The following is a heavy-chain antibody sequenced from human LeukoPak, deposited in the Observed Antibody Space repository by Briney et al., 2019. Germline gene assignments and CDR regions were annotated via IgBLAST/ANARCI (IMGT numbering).Heavy chain of an antibody. D-gene: IGHD3-3*01. CDR3: AKGGYYTLYCYYYYYMDV. CDR1: GYTFTGYY. J-gene: IGHJ6*03. V-gene: IGHV1-2*02. CDR2: INPNSGGT. Sequence: ASVKVSCKASGYTFTGYYMHWVRQAPGQGLEWMGWINPNSGGTNYAQKFQGRVTMTRDTSISTAYMELSRLRSDDTAVYYCAKGGYYTLYCYYYYYMDVWGKGPRSPSR.